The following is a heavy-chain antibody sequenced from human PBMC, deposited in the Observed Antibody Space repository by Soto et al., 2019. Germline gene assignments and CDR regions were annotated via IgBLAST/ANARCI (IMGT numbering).Heavy chain of an antibody. J-gene: IGHJ4*02. D-gene: IGHD2-15*01. CDR1: GFSLSTXXXG. CDR3: AHRTGCGGNNCYNFDY. CDR2: IYWDDDR. Sequence: ESGPTLVNPTQALTLTCTFSGFSLSTXXXGVXXXXXXXXKALEWLALIYWDDDRRYSPSLKSRLTITKDTSKNQVVLTMTNMDPVDTAKYYCAHRTGCGGNNCYNFDYWGQGALVTVSS. V-gene: IGHV2-5*02.